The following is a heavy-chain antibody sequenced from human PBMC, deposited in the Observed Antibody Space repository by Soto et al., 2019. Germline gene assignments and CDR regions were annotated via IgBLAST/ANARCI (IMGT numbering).Heavy chain of an antibody. J-gene: IGHJ4*01. V-gene: IGHV1-69*06. Sequence: QVQLVQSGAEVKKPGSSVKVSCKTSGGLFSVFSFNWVRPAPGQGLEWMGGVLPITGSTDYAQKFPGRLTITADRSTSTIYMELSRLTSDDTANYYCATIRVRGGPLRFEDGGQGTLISVSS. CDR1: GGLFSVFS. D-gene: IGHD5-12*01. CDR3: ATIRVRGGPLRFED. CDR2: VLPITGST.